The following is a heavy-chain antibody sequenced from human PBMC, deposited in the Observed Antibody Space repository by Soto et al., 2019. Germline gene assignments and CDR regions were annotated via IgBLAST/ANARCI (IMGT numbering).Heavy chain of an antibody. J-gene: IGHJ6*02. CDR3: ARRIAAAGDEEKGQSYYYYSGMDV. CDR2: IYHSGST. Sequence: NPSETLSLTCAVSGGSISSGGYSWSWIRQPPGKGLEWIGYIYHSGSTYYNPSLKSRVTISVDRSKNQFSLKLSSVTAADTAVYYCARRIAAAGDEEKGQSYYYYSGMDVWGQGTTVTVSS. V-gene: IGHV4-30-2*01. CDR1: GGSISSGGYS. D-gene: IGHD6-13*01.